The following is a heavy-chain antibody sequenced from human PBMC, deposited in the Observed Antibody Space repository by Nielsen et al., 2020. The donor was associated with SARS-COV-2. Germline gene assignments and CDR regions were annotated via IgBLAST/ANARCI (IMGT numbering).Heavy chain of an antibody. J-gene: IGHJ5*02. D-gene: IGHD6-19*01. CDR1: GFTFSSYG. V-gene: IGHV3-30*03. CDR2: ISYDGSNK. CDR3: ARAGGWYNWFDP. Sequence: GGSLRLSCAASGFTFSSYGMHWVRQAPGKGLEWVAVISYDGSNKYYADSVKGRFTISRDNSKNTLYLQMNSLRAEDTAVYYCARAGGWYNWFDPWGQGTLVTVSS.